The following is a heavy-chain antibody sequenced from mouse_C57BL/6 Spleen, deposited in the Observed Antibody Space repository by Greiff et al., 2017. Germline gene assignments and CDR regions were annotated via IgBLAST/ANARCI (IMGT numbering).Heavy chain of an antibody. J-gene: IGHJ2*01. CDR3: ARGWLLRFDY. V-gene: IGHV3-6*01. CDR1: GYSITSGYY. CDR2: ISYDGSN. D-gene: IGHD2-3*01. Sequence: EVKLMESGPGLVKPSQSLSLTCSVTGYSITSGYYWNWIRQFPGNKLEWMGYISYDGSNNYNPSLKNRISITRDTSKTQFFLKLNSVTTEDTATYYCARGWLLRFDYWGQGTTLTVSS.